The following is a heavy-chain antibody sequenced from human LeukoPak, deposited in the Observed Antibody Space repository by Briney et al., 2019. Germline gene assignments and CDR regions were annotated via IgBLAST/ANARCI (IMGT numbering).Heavy chain of an antibody. CDR1: GYTFTTYG. CDR2: ISGYNGDT. V-gene: IGHV1-18*01. CDR3: ARDSFYDFWSGYPYYFDY. J-gene: IGHJ4*02. D-gene: IGHD3-3*01. Sequence: ASVKVSCKASGYTFTTYGITWVRQAPGQGLEWMGWISGYNGDTNYVQKLQGRVTMTTDTSTSTAYMELRSLRSDDTAVYYCARDSFYDFWSGYPYYFDYWGQGTLVTVSS.